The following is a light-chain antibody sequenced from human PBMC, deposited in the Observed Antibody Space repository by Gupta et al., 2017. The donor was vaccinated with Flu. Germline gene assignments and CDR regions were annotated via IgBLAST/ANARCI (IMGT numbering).Light chain of an antibody. V-gene: IGLV1-40*01. Sequence: QSVLTQPPSVSGAPGQRVTISCPGSRSNIGAGSDVHWYQQLPGTAPKLLIYGSTNRPSGRFSGSKSGASASLAITGLQAEDEADYFCQSYDSSLNAYVFGTGTKVTVL. CDR2: GST. J-gene: IGLJ1*01. CDR3: QSYDSSLNAYV. CDR1: RSNIGAGSD.